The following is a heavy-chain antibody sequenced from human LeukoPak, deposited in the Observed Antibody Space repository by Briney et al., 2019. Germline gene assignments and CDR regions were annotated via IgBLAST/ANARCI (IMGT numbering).Heavy chain of an antibody. CDR3: ARLMVRGVIF. CDR1: GGSISSYY. V-gene: IGHV4-39*01. CDR2: IYYSGST. J-gene: IGHJ4*02. Sequence: SETLSLTCTVSGGSISSYYWGWIRQPPGKGLEWIGSIYYSGSTYYNPSLKSRVTISVDTSKNQYSLKLSSVTAAETAVYYCARLMVRGVIFWGQGTLVTVSS. D-gene: IGHD3-10*01.